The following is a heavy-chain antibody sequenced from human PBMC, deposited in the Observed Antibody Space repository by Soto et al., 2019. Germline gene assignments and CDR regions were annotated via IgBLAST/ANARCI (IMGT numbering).Heavy chain of an antibody. CDR1: GGYISSDSYY. D-gene: IGHD3-9*01. V-gene: IGHV4-39*01. Sequence: SETLSLTCTVSGGYISSDSYYWGWIRQSPEKGLEWIASISNSGSTYYNPTLKSRLIISVDTSKSQFSLKLSSVTAADTAVYYCVRFWPPTYSDALTDYTDAFDYWGQGTLVTVSS. CDR2: ISNSGST. CDR3: VRFWPPTYSDALTDYTDAFDY. J-gene: IGHJ4*02.